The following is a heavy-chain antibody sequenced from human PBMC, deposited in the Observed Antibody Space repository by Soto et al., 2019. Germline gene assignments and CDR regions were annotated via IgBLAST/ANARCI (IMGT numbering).Heavy chain of an antibody. V-gene: IGHV3-30*03. D-gene: IGHD3-10*02. CDR2: ISYDGSDI. Sequence: QVQLVESGGGVVQPGRSLRLSCAGSGCIFSNYGMHWVRQAPGKGLEWVAFISYDGSDILYADSVKGRFTISRDNSKSTLLLHMNRPRAEDTAVYFCAIVRVADSPLDHWGQGSLVTVSS. CDR1: GCIFSNYG. CDR3: AIVRVADSPLDH. J-gene: IGHJ4*02.